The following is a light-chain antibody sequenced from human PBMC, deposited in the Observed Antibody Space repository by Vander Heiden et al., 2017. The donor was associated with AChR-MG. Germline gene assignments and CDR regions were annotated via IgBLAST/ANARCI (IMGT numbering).Light chain of an antibody. CDR3: QQRDSTPWT. CDR1: QSISSY. Sequence: DMQMTQSPSSLSASVGDRVTITCRASQSISSYLNWYQQKPGKAPKLLIYAASSLQSGVPSRFSGSGSGTDFTLTISRLQPEDFATYYCQQRDSTPWTFGQRTKVEIK. CDR2: AAS. V-gene: IGKV1-39*01. J-gene: IGKJ1*01.